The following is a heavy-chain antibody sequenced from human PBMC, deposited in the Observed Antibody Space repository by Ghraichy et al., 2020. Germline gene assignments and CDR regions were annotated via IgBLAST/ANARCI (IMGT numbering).Heavy chain of an antibody. D-gene: IGHD5-12*01. V-gene: IGHV3-74*01. J-gene: IGHJ6*02. CDR2: INSDGSST. CDR3: ARWGGYDRANYYYYYGMDV. Sequence: ETLTLTCAASGFTFSSYWMHWVRQAPGKGLVWVSRINSDGSSTSYADSVKGRFTISRDNAKNTLYLQMNSLRAEDTAVYYCARWGGYDRANYYYYYGMDVWGQGTTVTVSS. CDR1: GFTFSSYW.